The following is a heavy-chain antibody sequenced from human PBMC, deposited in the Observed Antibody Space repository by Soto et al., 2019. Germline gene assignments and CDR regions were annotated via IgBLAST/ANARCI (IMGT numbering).Heavy chain of an antibody. D-gene: IGHD3-9*01. J-gene: IGHJ6*02. CDR1: GFTFSSYG. V-gene: IGHV3-30*18. CDR2: ISYDGSNK. CDR3: AKEVRRYFDWLPPLYYGMDV. Sequence: GGSLRLSCAASGFTFSSYGMHWVRPAPGKGLEWVAVISYDGSNKYYADSVKGRFTISRDNSKNTLYLQMNSLRAEDTAVYYCAKEVRRYFDWLPPLYYGMDVWGQGTTVTVSS.